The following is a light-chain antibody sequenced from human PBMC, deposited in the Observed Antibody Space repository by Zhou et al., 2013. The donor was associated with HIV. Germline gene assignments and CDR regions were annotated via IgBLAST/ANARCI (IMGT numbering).Light chain of an antibody. CDR3: QQSDTTPRT. Sequence: DIQMTQSPSSLSASVGDRVTISCRASQSIDSYVNWYQQRPGKAPKLLIYSASSLQSGVPSRFSGSGYGTTFTLTISSLQSEDFATYYCQQSDTTPRTFGQGTKVEIK. V-gene: IGKV1-39*01. CDR2: SAS. CDR1: QSIDSY. J-gene: IGKJ1*01.